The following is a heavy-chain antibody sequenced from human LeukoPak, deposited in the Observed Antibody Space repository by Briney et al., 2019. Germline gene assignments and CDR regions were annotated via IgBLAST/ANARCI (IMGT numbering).Heavy chain of an antibody. Sequence: ASVKVSCKAAGYAFTGSYIHWVRQAPGQGLEWMGWINPNNGFTAYAQNFQGRVTTTRDTSISTAYMELSRLRSDDTAVYYCARYSGYVRAFDIWGQGTMVTVSS. D-gene: IGHD5-12*01. CDR3: ARYSGYVRAFDI. CDR2: INPNNGFT. CDR1: GYAFTGSY. V-gene: IGHV1-2*02. J-gene: IGHJ3*02.